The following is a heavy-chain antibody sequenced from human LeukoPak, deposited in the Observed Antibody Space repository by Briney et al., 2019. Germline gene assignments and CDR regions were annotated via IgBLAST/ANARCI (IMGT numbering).Heavy chain of an antibody. V-gene: IGHV3-13*01. CDR2: IGTAGDT. Sequence: GGSLRLSCAASGFTFSSYDMHWVRQATGKGLEWVSAIGTAGDTYYPGSVKGRSTISRENAKNSLYLQMNSLRAGDTAVYYCARDGERYYDSSGLVDYWGREPWSPSPQ. CDR1: GFTFSSYD. D-gene: IGHD3-22*01. J-gene: IGHJ4*02. CDR3: ARDGERYYDSSGLVDY.